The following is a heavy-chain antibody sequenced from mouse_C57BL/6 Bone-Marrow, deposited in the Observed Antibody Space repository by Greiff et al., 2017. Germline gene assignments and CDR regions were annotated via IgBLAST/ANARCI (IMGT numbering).Heavy chain of an antibody. Sequence: QVQLQQSGPELVKPGASVKISCTASGYAFSSSWMNWVKQRPGKGLEWIGRIYPGDGDTNYNGKFKGKATLTADKSSSTAYMQLSSLTSEDSAVYFCARGDITTVVAFDYWGQGTTLTVAS. CDR2: IYPGDGDT. CDR3: ARGDITTVVAFDY. V-gene: IGHV1-82*01. J-gene: IGHJ2*01. D-gene: IGHD1-1*01. CDR1: GYAFSSSW.